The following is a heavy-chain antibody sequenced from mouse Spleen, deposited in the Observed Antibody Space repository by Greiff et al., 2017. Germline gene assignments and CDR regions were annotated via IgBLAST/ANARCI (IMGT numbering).Heavy chain of an antibody. CDR3: ARWGGGYFDY. CDR2: MYPGDGDT. V-gene: IGHV1-80*01. Sequence: QVQLQQSGAELVRPGSSVKISCKASGYAFSSYWMNWVKQRPGQGLEWIGQMYPGDGDTNYNGKFKGKATLTADKSSSTAYMQLSSLTSEDSAVYFCARWGGGYFDYWGQGTTLTVSS. J-gene: IGHJ2*01. CDR1: GYAFSSYW.